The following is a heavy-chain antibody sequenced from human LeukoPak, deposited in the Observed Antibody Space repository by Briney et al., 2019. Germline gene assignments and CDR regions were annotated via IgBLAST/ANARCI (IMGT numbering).Heavy chain of an antibody. J-gene: IGHJ4*02. CDR2: IKSKTDGGTI. CDR3: SSLAMIRGVMPFDY. D-gene: IGHD3-10*01. Sequence: GGPLRLSCAASGFTFSNAWMSWVRQAPGKGLEWVGRIKSKTDGGTIDYAAPVKGRFTISRDDSKNTLYLQMNSLKSEDTAVYYCSSLAMIRGVMPFDYWGQGTLVTVSS. CDR1: GFTFSNAW. V-gene: IGHV3-15*01.